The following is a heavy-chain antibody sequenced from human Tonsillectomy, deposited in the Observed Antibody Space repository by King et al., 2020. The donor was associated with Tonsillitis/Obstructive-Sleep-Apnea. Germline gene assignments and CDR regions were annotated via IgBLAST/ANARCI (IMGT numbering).Heavy chain of an antibody. CDR3: ASSALYCSGGSCYLGY. J-gene: IGHJ4*02. V-gene: IGHV1-2*02. Sequence: VQLVESGAEVKKPGASVKVSCKASGYTFTGYYMHWVRQAPGQGLEWMGWINPNSGGTNYAQKFQGRVTMTRDTSISTAYMELSRLRSDDTAVYYCASSALYCSGGSCYLGYWGQGTLVTVSS. D-gene: IGHD2-15*01. CDR2: INPNSGGT. CDR1: GYTFTGYY.